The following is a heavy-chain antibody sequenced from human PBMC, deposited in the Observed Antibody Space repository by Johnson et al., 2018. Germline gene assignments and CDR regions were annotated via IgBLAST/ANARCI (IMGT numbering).Heavy chain of an antibody. V-gene: IGHV3-30*03. J-gene: IGHJ1*01. Sequence: QVQLVQSGGGVVQPGGSLRLSCSASGFSFSNHVMHWVRQAPGKGLEWVAVTSNDEGIKYYVDSVKGRFTISRDNSKGTLYQQMNSLRAEDTAVYYCATGAISGVIYREFFQHWGQGTLVTVSS. D-gene: IGHD3-10*01. CDR3: ATGAISGVIYREFFQH. CDR2: TSNDEGIK. CDR1: GFSFSNHV.